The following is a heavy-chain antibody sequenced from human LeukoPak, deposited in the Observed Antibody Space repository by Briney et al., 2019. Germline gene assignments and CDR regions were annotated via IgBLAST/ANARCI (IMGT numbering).Heavy chain of an antibody. Sequence: GGSLRLSCAASGFTFSSYAMSWVRQAPGKGLEWVSAISGSGGSTYYADTVKGRFTISRDNSKSTLYLQMNSLRAEDTAVYYCAKDPLYSSSSVYWGQGTLVTVSS. J-gene: IGHJ4*02. CDR3: AKDPLYSSSSVY. D-gene: IGHD6-6*01. CDR1: GFTFSSYA. V-gene: IGHV3-23*01. CDR2: ISGSGGST.